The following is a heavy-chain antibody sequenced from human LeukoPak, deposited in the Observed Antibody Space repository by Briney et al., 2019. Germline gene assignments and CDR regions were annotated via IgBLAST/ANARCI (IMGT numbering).Heavy chain of an antibody. Sequence: GGSLRLSCAASGFTFSSYSMNWVRQAPGKGLEWISYISSSSTTMYYADSVKGRFTISRDSPKNSLYLQMNSLRAEDTAVYHCVRGSGGYDPLAFDSWGQGTLVTVSS. CDR2: ISSSSTTM. J-gene: IGHJ4*02. V-gene: IGHV3-48*04. CDR1: GFTFSSYS. D-gene: IGHD5-12*01. CDR3: VRGSGGYDPLAFDS.